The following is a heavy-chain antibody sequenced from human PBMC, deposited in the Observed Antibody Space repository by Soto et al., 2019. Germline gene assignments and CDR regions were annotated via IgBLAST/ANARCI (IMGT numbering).Heavy chain of an antibody. D-gene: IGHD1-26*01. Sequence: GGSLRLSCAASGFPFSSYAMIWVRQAPGKGLEWVSGVGGTGVATHYADSVRGRFTISRDNSENTLYLQMNSLRAEDTAVYYCVKDLVRSYNGAIYYGVDVWGQGTAVT. CDR3: VKDLVRSYNGAIYYGVDV. CDR1: GFPFSSYA. V-gene: IGHV3-23*01. J-gene: IGHJ6*02. CDR2: VGGTGVAT.